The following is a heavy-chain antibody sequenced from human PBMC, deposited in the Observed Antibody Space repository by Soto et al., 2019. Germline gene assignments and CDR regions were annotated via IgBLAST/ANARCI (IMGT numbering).Heavy chain of an antibody. J-gene: IGHJ6*02. Sequence: SETLSLTCAVSGGSISSSNWWSWVRQPPGKGLEWIGEIYHSGSTNYNPSLKSRVTISVDKSKNQFSLKLSSVTAADTAVYYCTTGIVVVIPSGMDVWGQGTTVTVSS. V-gene: IGHV4-4*02. D-gene: IGHD3-22*01. CDR1: GGSISSSNW. CDR3: TTGIVVVIPSGMDV. CDR2: IYHSGST.